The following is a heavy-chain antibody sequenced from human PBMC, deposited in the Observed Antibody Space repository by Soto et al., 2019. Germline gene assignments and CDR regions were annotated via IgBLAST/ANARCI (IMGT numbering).Heavy chain of an antibody. CDR3: ARHGLRYFDSFPFDY. V-gene: IGHV4-39*01. CDR2: IYYSGST. J-gene: IGHJ4*02. Sequence: SETLSLTCTVSGGSISSSSYYWGWIRQPPGKGLEWIGSIYYSGSTYYNPSLKGRVTISVDTSKNQFSLKLSSVTAADTAVYYCARHGLRYFDSFPFDYWGQGTLVTVSS. D-gene: IGHD3-9*01. CDR1: GGSISSSSYY.